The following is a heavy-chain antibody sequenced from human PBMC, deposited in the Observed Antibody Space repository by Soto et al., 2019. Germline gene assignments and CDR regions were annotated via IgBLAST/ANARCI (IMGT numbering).Heavy chain of an antibody. CDR3: ARIPSTGPYYFDY. CDR1: GYSSTSYW. D-gene: IGHD1-1*01. CDR2: IYPGDSDT. J-gene: IGHJ4*02. V-gene: IGHV5-51*01. Sequence: GESLKISCKASGYSSTSYWIGWVRQMPGKGLEWMGIIYPGDSDTRYSPSFQGQVTISADKSISTASLQWSSLKASDTAMYYCARIPSTGPYYFDYWGQGTLVTVSS.